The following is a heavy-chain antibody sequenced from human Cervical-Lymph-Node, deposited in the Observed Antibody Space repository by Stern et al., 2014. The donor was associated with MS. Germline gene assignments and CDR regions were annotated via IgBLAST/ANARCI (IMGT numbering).Heavy chain of an antibody. Sequence: QLQLQESGPGLVKPSGTLSLTCAVSGGSFNSNNWWSWVRQPPGKGLEWIGEIHHSASAHYTNYNPSLKSRVTISVDKSKNQFSLKLSSVTAADTAVYYCARVCSDCYLVFDYWGQGTLVTVSS. CDR3: ARVCSDCYLVFDY. J-gene: IGHJ4*02. CDR1: GGSFNSNNW. D-gene: IGHD2-21*02. V-gene: IGHV4-4*02. CDR2: IHHSASAHYT.